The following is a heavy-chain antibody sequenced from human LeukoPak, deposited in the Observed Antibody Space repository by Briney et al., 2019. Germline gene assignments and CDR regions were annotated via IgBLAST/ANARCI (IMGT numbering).Heavy chain of an antibody. Sequence: PSETLSLTCTVSGDSLVSGHYWGWIRQPPGQGLEWVGSVYHSGNIYYNPSLKSRVIMSVDTSKNQFSLKLSSLTAADTAIYYCAREIYYDSSAYDYWGQGTLVTVSS. CDR2: VYHSGNI. J-gene: IGHJ4*02. D-gene: IGHD3-22*01. V-gene: IGHV4-38-2*02. CDR3: AREIYYDSSAYDY. CDR1: GDSLVSGHY.